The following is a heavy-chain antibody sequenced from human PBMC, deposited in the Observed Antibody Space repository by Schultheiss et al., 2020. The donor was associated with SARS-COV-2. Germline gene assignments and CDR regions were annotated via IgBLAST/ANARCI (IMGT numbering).Heavy chain of an antibody. Sequence: GESLKISCVASGFSFNTYWMHWVRQVPGKGLVWVSRINSDGKSATYADSVKGRFTISRDNAKNTLYLQMNSLRAEDTAVYFCARSWGELPNAFDIWGQGTMVTVSS. CDR1: GFSFNTYW. CDR3: ARSWGELPNAFDI. D-gene: IGHD3-16*01. CDR2: INSDGKSA. J-gene: IGHJ3*02. V-gene: IGHV3-74*01.